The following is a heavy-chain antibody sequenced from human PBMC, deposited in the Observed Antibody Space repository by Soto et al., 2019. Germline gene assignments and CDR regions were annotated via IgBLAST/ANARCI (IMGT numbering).Heavy chain of an antibody. CDR3: ARDFYGMDV. V-gene: IGHV3-30-3*01. J-gene: IGHJ6*02. CDR2: ISYDGSNK. Sequence: GGSLRLSCAASGFTFSSYAMHWVRQAPGKGLEWVAVISYDGSNKYYADSVKGRFTISRDNSKNTLYLQMNSLRAEDTAVYYCARDFYGMDVWGQGTTVTVSS. CDR1: GFTFSSYA.